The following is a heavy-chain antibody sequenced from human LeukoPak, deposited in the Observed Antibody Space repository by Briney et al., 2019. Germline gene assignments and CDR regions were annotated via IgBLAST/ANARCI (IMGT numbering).Heavy chain of an antibody. J-gene: IGHJ4*02. CDR2: ITASGDGT. D-gene: IGHD5-12*01. CDR3: AKSYNGYESKPDY. CDR1: GFTFSTYG. V-gene: IGHV3-23*01. Sequence: GGSLRLSCAASGFTFSTYGMSWVRQAPGKGLQRVSGITASGDGTYYADSVKGRFTISRDNSNNTLYLQMNSLRAEDTAVYYCAKSYNGYESKPDYWGQGTLVTVSS.